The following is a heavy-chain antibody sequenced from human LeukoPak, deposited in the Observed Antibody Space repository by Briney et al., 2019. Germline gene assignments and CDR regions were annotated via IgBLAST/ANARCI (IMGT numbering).Heavy chain of an antibody. D-gene: IGHD2-21*02. CDR1: GGTFSSYA. CDR2: IIPIFGTA. Sequence: SVKVSCKASGGTFSSYAISWVRQAPGQGLEWMGRIIPIFGTANYAQKFQGRVTITTDESTSTAYMELSSPRSEDTAVYYCARGRVVVTAILQYYYYMDVWGKGTTVTVSS. CDR3: ARGRVVVTAILQYYYYMDV. J-gene: IGHJ6*03. V-gene: IGHV1-69*05.